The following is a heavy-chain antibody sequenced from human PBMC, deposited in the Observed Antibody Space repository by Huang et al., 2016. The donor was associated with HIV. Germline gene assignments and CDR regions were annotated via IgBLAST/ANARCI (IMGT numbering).Heavy chain of an antibody. CDR2: SYYSGNT. Sequence: QVHLQESGPGLVKPSQTLSLTCTVSGGSISSGGSYWTWTRQPPWKGLEWIGYSYYSGNTNYNPALKIRVTISVDTSKNQFSLKVTSMTAADTAVYYCGRFSYYSDSTISQYLQLWGQGALVTVSS. D-gene: IGHD3-22*01. CDR1: GGSISSGGSY. J-gene: IGHJ1*01. V-gene: IGHV4-30-4*08. CDR3: GRFSYYSDSTISQYLQL.